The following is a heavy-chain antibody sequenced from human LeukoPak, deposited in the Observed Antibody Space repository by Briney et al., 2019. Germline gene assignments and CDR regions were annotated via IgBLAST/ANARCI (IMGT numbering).Heavy chain of an antibody. Sequence: PGGSLRLSCAASGFTFSSYEMNWVRQAPGKGLEWASYISSSGSTIYYADSVKGRFTISRDNAKNSLYLQMNSLRAEDTAVYYCARGSYYDSSGYYSHHYYWGQGTLVTVSS. D-gene: IGHD3-22*01. J-gene: IGHJ4*02. CDR1: GFTFSSYE. CDR3: ARGSYYDSSGYYSHHYY. V-gene: IGHV3-48*03. CDR2: ISSSGSTI.